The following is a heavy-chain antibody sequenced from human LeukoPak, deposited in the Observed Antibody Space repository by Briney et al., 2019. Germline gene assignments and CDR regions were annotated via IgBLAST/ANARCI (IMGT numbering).Heavy chain of an antibody. CDR3: ARDLAGYSGTFFDY. CDR1: GYTFTGYY. D-gene: IGHD5-12*01. J-gene: IGHJ4*02. V-gene: IGHV1-2*04. CDR2: INPNSGGT. Sequence: ASVKVSCKASGYTFTGYYMHWVRQAPGQGLEWMGWINPNSGGTNYAQKFQGWVTMTRDTSISTAYMELSRLRSDDTAVYYCARDLAGYSGTFFDYWGQGTLVTVSS.